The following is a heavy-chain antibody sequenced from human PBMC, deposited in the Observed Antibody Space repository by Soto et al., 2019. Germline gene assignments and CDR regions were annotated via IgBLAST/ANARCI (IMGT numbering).Heavy chain of an antibody. D-gene: IGHD3-22*01. CDR1: GGTFSRYA. Sequence: GASVKVSCKASGGTFSRYALSWLRQAPGQGPEWMGGIVPIFGAANYAQKFQGRVTITADESTSTAYMELRSLRSEDTAVYYCGRDEHYYDSSGYLPNWFDPWGQGTLVTVSS. V-gene: IGHV1-69*13. CDR3: GRDEHYYDSSGYLPNWFDP. CDR2: IVPIFGAA. J-gene: IGHJ5*02.